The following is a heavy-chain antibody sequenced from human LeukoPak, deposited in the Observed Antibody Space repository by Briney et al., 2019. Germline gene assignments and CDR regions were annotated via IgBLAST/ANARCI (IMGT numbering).Heavy chain of an antibody. CDR3: ARDLSSGYYDSSGWACDI. CDR1: GFTFSDYY. CDR2: ISSSGSTI. Sequence: GGSLRLSCAASGFTFSDYYMSWIRQAPGKGLEWVSYISSSGSTIYYADSVKGRFTISRDNAKNSLYLQMNSLRAGDTTVYYCARDLSSGYYDSSGWACDIWGQGTMVTVSS. V-gene: IGHV3-11*04. D-gene: IGHD3-22*01. J-gene: IGHJ3*02.